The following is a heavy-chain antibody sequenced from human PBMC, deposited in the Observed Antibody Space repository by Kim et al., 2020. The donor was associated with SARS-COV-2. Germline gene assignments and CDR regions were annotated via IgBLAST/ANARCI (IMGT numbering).Heavy chain of an antibody. CDR2: IYYSGTT. V-gene: IGHV4-59*08. J-gene: IGHJ4*02. CDR3: ARHPTSSYDFWIGYQDYFDY. Sequence: SETLSLTCTVSGGSISSYYWSWIRQPPGKGLEWIGYIYYSGTTKYNPSLKSRVTISIDTSKNQFSLKLRSVTAADTAVYYCARHPTSSYDFWIGYQDYFDYWGQGTLVTVSS. CDR1: GGSISSYY. D-gene: IGHD3-3*01.